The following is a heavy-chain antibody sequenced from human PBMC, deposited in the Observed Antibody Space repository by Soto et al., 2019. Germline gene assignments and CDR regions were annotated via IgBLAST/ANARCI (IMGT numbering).Heavy chain of an antibody. J-gene: IGHJ6*02. CDR1: GFTFSSYA. D-gene: IGHD4-4*01. V-gene: IGHV3-23*01. CDR3: AKGAVTTFSWARGPLSYYCYGMDV. CDR2: ISGSGGST. Sequence: EVQLLESGGGLVQPGGSLRLSCAASGFTFSSYAMSWVRQAPGKGLEWVSAISGSGGSTYYADSVKGRFTISRDNSKNTLYLQMNSLRAEDTAVYYCAKGAVTTFSWARGPLSYYCYGMDVWGQGTTVTVSS.